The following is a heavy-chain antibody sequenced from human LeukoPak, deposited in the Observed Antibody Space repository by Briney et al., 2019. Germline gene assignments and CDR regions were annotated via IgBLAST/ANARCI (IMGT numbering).Heavy chain of an antibody. J-gene: IGHJ4*02. D-gene: IGHD2-2*01. Sequence: ASVKVSCKASGGTFSSYAISWVRQAPGQGLEWMGIINPSGGSTSYAQKFQGRVTMTRDMSTSTVYMELSSLRSEDTAVYYCARDMRTEGTSFDYWGQGTLVTVSS. CDR1: GGTFSSYA. CDR3: ARDMRTEGTSFDY. CDR2: INPSGGST. V-gene: IGHV1-46*01.